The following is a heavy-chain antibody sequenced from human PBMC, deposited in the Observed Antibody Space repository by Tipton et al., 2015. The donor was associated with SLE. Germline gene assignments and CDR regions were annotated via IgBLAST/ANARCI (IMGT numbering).Heavy chain of an antibody. Sequence: TLSLTCTVSGGSISSYYWSWIRQPPGKGLEWIGYIYYSGRTNYNPSLKSRVTISVDTSKNQFSLKLSSVTAADTAVYYCARGLFGWELPYWGQGTLVTVSS. J-gene: IGHJ4*02. CDR2: IYYSGRT. D-gene: IGHD1-26*01. V-gene: IGHV4-59*12. CDR3: ARGLFGWELPY. CDR1: GGSISSYY.